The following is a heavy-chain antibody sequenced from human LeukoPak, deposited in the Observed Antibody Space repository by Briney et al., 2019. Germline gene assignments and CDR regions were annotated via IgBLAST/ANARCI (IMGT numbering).Heavy chain of an antibody. CDR3: ARDPSIIVEYYYDSSGYFPYYFDY. CDR1: GFTFSSYG. Sequence: GGSLRLSCAASGFTFSSYGMHWVRQAPGKGLEWVAVIWYDGSNKYYADSVKGRFTISRDNSKNTLYLQMNSLRAEDTAVYYCARDPSIIVEYYYDSSGYFPYYFDYWGQGTLVTVSS. D-gene: IGHD3-22*01. CDR2: IWYDGSNK. J-gene: IGHJ4*02. V-gene: IGHV3-33*01.